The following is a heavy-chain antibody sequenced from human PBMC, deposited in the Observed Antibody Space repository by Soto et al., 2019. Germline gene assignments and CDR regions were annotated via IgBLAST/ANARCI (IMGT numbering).Heavy chain of an antibody. J-gene: IGHJ6*02. CDR1: GGTLSSYA. CDR3: ARDRIVGVKYYYGMDV. V-gene: IGHV1-69*01. CDR2: IIPIFGTE. D-gene: IGHD1-26*01. Sequence: QVQLVQSGAEVKKPGSSVRLSCKASGGTLSSYAISWVRQAPGQGLEWMGGIIPIFGTENYAQKFQGRVTITADESTSADYMELSSLRSEDTAVYYCARDRIVGVKYYYGMDVWGQGTTVTVSS.